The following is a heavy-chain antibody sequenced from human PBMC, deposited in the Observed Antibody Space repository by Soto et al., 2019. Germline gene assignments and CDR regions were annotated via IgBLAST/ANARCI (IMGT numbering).Heavy chain of an antibody. CDR3: ARDDYGGNSSPSV. V-gene: IGHV1-69*04. D-gene: IGHD4-17*01. J-gene: IGHJ4*02. CDR1: GGTFSSYT. CDR2: IIPILGIA. Sequence: SVKVSCKASGGTFSSYTISWVRQAPGQGLEWMGRIIPILGIANYAQKFQGRVTITADKSTSTAYMELSSLRSEDTAVYYCARDDYGGNSSPSVWGQGTLVTVSS.